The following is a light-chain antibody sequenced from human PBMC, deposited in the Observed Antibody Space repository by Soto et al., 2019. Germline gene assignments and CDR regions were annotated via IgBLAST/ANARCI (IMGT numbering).Light chain of an antibody. J-gene: IGKJ1*01. CDR1: QSVSSSY. CDR3: QQYGRSPRT. CDR2: GAS. V-gene: IGKV3-20*01. Sequence: EIVLTQSPGTLSLSPGERATLSCRASQSVSSSYLAWYQQKPGQAPRLLIYGASSRATGIPDRFSGSGSGTDFNLTISRLEPEDFEVYYCQQYGRSPRTFGQGTKV.